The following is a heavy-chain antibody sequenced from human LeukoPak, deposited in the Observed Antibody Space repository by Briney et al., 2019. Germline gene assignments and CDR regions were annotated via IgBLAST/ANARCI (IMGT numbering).Heavy chain of an antibody. J-gene: IGHJ4*02. D-gene: IGHD3-10*01. V-gene: IGHV3-48*03. Sequence: PGGSLRLSCAASGFTFSSYEMNWVRQAPGKGLEWVSYISSSGSTIYYADSVKGRFTISRDNAKNSLYLQMNSLRVEDTAVYYCARDKPFGGLGSNFDYWGQGILVTVSS. CDR1: GFTFSSYE. CDR3: ARDKPFGGLGSNFDY. CDR2: ISSSGSTI.